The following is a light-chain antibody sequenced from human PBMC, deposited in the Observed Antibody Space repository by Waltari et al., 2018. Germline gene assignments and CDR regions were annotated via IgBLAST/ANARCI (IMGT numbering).Light chain of an antibody. CDR3: ATWDASLDTWV. CDR1: NSNIGRDI. V-gene: IGLV1-44*01. J-gene: IGLJ3*02. Sequence: QSVVTQPPSASGTPGQRVTLSCSGSNSNIGRDIVNWYQQFTGTAPKLLIYANNQRPSGVPGRFSASRSGTSASLVISGLQSEDEADYYCATWDASLDTWVFGGGTKVTVL. CDR2: ANN.